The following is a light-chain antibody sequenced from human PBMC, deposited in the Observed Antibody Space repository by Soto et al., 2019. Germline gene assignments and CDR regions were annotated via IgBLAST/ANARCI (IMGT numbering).Light chain of an antibody. CDR2: GAS. V-gene: IGKV1-9*01. CDR1: QGIRSY. J-gene: IGKJ3*01. Sequence: DIQLTQSPSFVSASVGDRVTITCRASQGIRSYLAWYQQRPGKAPELLIYGASTLRPGGASRFSGSGSGTEFTLTISSLQPEDFATYFCQQLNTFPPFFTFGPGTKVDIK. CDR3: QQLNTFPPFFT.